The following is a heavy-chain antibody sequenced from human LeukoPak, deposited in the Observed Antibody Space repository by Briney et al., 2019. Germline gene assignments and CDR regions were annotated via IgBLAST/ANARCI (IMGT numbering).Heavy chain of an antibody. Sequence: GGSLRLSCEASGFTFRNHGMYWVRQAPGKGLEWVAVIWYDGSNKYYGDSVKGRFTISRDNSKNTLYLQMNSLRAEDTAVYYCAKVIIGTYGDYVGFDYWGQGTLVTVFS. CDR1: GFTFRNHG. V-gene: IGHV3-33*06. J-gene: IGHJ4*02. CDR2: IWYDGSNK. CDR3: AKVIIGTYGDYVGFDY. D-gene: IGHD4-17*01.